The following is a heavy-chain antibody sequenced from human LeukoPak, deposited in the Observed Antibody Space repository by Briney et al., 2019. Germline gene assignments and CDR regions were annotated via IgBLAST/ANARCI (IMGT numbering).Heavy chain of an antibody. D-gene: IGHD5-24*01. CDR3: AKGRVDP. Sequence: SETLSLTCAVYGGPFSGYYWSWIRQPPGKGLEWIGEINHSGSTNYNPSLKSRVTISVDTSKNQFSLKLSSVTAADTAVYYCAKGRVDPWGQGTLVTVSS. V-gene: IGHV4-34*01. CDR1: GGPFSGYY. J-gene: IGHJ5*02. CDR2: INHSGST.